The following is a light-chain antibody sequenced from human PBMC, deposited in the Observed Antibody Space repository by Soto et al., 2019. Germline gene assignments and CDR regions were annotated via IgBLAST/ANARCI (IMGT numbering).Light chain of an antibody. CDR1: QGISSY. CDR2: AAS. CDR3: QQLNSYLL. V-gene: IGKV1-9*01. Sequence: DIQLTQSPSFLSASVGDRVTITCRASQGISSYLAWYQQKPGKAPKLLIYAASTLQSGVPSRFSGSGSGTEFTLTISSLQPEDFATYYCQQLNSYLLFGQGTKVDIK. J-gene: IGKJ1*01.